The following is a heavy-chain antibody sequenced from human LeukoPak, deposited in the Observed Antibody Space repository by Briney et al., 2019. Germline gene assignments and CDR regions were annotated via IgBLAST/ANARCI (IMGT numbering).Heavy chain of an antibody. J-gene: IGHJ6*03. CDR2: IYTSGST. V-gene: IGHV4-61*02. Sequence: SQTLSLTCTVAGGSISSGSYYWRWLRQPAGKGLEWIGRIYTSGSTNYNPSLKSRVTISVDTSKNQFSLKLSSVTAADTAVYYCARDQKGDLNYYYMDVWGKGTTVTVSS. CDR1: GGSISSGSYY. CDR3: ARDQKGDLNYYYMDV.